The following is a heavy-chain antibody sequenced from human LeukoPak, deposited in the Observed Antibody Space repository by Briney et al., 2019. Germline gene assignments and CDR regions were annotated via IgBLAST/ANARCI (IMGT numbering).Heavy chain of an antibody. CDR2: IDPSDSYT. V-gene: IGHV5-10-1*01. CDR1: GYSFTSYW. Sequence: GESLKISCKGSGYSFTSYWISWVRQLPGKGLEWMGRIDPSDSYTNYSPSFQGHVTISADKSISTAYLQWSSLKASDTAMYYCARHGGYASEFDYWGQGSLVTVSS. CDR3: ARHGGYASEFDY. D-gene: IGHD5-12*01. J-gene: IGHJ4*02.